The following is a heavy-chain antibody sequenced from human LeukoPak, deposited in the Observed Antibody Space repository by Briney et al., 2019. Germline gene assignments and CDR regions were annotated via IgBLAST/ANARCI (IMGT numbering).Heavy chain of an antibody. J-gene: IGHJ6*02. CDR3: ARAAAGKSYYYGMDV. Sequence: GGSLRLSRVVSGLTFRNYGMYWVRQAPGKGLEWVSVIYSGGSTYYADSVKGRFTISRDNSKNTLYLQMNSLRAEDTAVYYCARAAAGKSYYYGMDVWGQGTTVTVSS. CDR2: IYSGGST. D-gene: IGHD6-19*01. CDR1: GLTFRNYG. V-gene: IGHV3-NL1*01.